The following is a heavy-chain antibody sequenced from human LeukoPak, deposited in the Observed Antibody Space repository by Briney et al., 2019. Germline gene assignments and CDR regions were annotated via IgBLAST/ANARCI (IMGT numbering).Heavy chain of an antibody. J-gene: IGHJ5*02. Sequence: SETLSLTCTVSGYSISSGYWWGWVRQPPGKGLEWIASIYHSGSTYYNPSLKSRVTISVDTSKNQFSLKLSSVTAADTAVYYCARKSPSPNWFDPWGQGTLVTVSS. CDR2: IYHSGST. V-gene: IGHV4-38-2*02. CDR1: GYSISSGYW. CDR3: ARKSPSPNWFDP.